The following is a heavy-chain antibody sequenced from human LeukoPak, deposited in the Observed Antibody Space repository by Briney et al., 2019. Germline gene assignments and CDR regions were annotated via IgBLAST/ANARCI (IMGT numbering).Heavy chain of an antibody. D-gene: IGHD3-3*01. J-gene: IGHJ6*03. CDR1: GGSVSSGSYY. V-gene: IGHV4-61*01. CDR3: ARGTVLRFLEWLAYYYMDV. CDR2: SYYSGST. Sequence: SETLSLTCTVSGGSVSSGSYYWSWIRQPPGKGLEWIGYSYYSGSTNYNPSLKSRVTISVDTSKNQFSLKLSSVTAADTAVYYCARGTVLRFLEWLAYYYMDVWGKGTTVTVSS.